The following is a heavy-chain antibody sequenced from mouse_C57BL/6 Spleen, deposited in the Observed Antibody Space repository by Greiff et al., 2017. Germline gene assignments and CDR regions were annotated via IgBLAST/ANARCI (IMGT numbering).Heavy chain of an antibody. CDR3: APITTVVADFDY. V-gene: IGHV1-64*01. D-gene: IGHD1-1*01. Sequence: QVQLKQPGAELVKPGASVKLSCKASGYTFTSYWLHWVKQRPGQGLEWIGMIHPNSGSTNYNEKFKSKATLTVDKSSSTAYMQLSSLTSEDSAVYYCAPITTVVADFDYWGQGTTLTVSS. CDR2: IHPNSGST. J-gene: IGHJ2*01. CDR1: GYTFTSYW.